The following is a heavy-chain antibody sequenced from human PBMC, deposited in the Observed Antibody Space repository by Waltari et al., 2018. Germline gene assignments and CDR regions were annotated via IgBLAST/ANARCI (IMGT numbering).Heavy chain of an antibody. Sequence: EVQLLQSGAEVKKPGTPVQISCTVSGDTFTDNYIHWIQQAPGKGLQWMGLLDPEDGQAVYAEKFQGRVTMTADTSIHTAYMELTSLTSEDTAFYYCAAALGGGISASRPFHFWGQGTMITVSS. V-gene: IGHV1-69-2*01. CDR1: GDTFTDNY. J-gene: IGHJ3*01. CDR2: LDPEDGQA. CDR3: AAALGGGISASRPFHF. D-gene: IGHD3-10*01.